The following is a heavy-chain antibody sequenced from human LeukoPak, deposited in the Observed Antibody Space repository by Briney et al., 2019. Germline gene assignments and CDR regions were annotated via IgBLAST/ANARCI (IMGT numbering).Heavy chain of an antibody. D-gene: IGHD3-10*01. CDR3: ARSMVRGVIVFDY. V-gene: IGHV4-59*01. Sequence: SETLSLTCPVSGGSISSYYWSWIRQPPGKGLEWIGYIYYTGSTNYNPSLKSRVTISVDTSKNQFSLKLSSVTAADTAVYYCARSMVRGVIVFDYWGQGTLVTVSS. CDR2: IYYTGST. CDR1: GGSISSYY. J-gene: IGHJ4*02.